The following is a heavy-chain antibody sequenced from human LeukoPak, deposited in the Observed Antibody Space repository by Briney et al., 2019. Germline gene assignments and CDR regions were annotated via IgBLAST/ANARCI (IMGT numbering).Heavy chain of an antibody. CDR1: GGSISSSSYY. V-gene: IGHV4-39*01. CDR2: IYYSGST. D-gene: IGHD3-10*01. Sequence: SETLSLTCTVSGGSISSSSYYWGWIRQPPGKGLEWIGSIYYSGSTYYNPSLKSRVTISVDTSKNQFSLKLSSVTAADTAVYYCARQEAGSGSYGMDVWGQGTTVTVSS. J-gene: IGHJ6*02. CDR3: ARQEAGSGSYGMDV.